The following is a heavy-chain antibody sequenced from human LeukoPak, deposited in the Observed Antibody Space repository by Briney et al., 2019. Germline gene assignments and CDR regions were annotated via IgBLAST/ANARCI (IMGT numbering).Heavy chain of an antibody. D-gene: IGHD3-22*01. CDR2: ISSGGHI. J-gene: IGHJ4*02. Sequence: PGKSLRLSCAASGFTFSSYGLNWVRQAPGKGLEWVLTISSGGHIYYEDSVKGRFTISRDNAKNSLYLQMNSLRAEDTAVYYCARDQDGGKYYYESSGYSHWGQGILVTVSS. CDR1: GFTFSSYG. CDR3: ARDQDGGKYYYESSGYSH. V-gene: IGHV3-21*01.